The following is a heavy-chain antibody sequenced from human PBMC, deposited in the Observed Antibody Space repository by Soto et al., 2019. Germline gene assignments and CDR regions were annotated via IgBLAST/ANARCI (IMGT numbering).Heavy chain of an antibody. D-gene: IGHD2-15*01. Sequence: QAQLVQSGAEVKKPGASVRVSCKTSRDIFTDSFIHWVRQAPGQGLEWTGWINPNSGGTLYAQRFQGRVTMTSDTSISTAYMELRGLRSDDTAIFFCAREGSTVDWFDRWGQGTLVTVSS. J-gene: IGHJ5*02. V-gene: IGHV1-2*02. CDR1: RDIFTDSF. CDR3: AREGSTVDWFDR. CDR2: INPNSGGT.